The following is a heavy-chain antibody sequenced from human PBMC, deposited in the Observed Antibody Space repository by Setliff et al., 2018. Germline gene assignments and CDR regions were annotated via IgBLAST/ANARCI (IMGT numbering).Heavy chain of an antibody. Sequence: ASVKVSCKASGYTFTTYAISWMRQAPGQGLEWMGWINTNTGNPSYAQGFTGRFVFSLDTSVGTAYLQISSLKAEDTALYYCVRASRFGTIKYRGDYYMDVWGKGTTVTVSS. CDR2: INTNTGNP. D-gene: IGHD3-10*01. CDR1: GYTFTTYA. V-gene: IGHV7-4-1*02. CDR3: VRASRFGTIKYRGDYYMDV. J-gene: IGHJ6*03.